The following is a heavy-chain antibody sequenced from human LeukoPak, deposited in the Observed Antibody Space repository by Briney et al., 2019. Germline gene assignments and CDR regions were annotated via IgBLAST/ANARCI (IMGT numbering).Heavy chain of an antibody. CDR3: ARLRYDSSGTTYSFDY. Sequence: GESLKISCKGSGYSFTNYWIGWVRQMPGKGLEWMGRIDPSDSYTNYSPSFQGHVTISADKSISTAYLQWSSLKASDTAMYYCARLRYDSSGTTYSFDYWGQGTLVTVSS. V-gene: IGHV5-10-1*01. D-gene: IGHD3-22*01. CDR1: GYSFTNYW. CDR2: IDPSDSYT. J-gene: IGHJ4*02.